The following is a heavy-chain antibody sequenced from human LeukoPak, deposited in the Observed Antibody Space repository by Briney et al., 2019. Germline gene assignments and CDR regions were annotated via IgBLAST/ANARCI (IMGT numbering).Heavy chain of an antibody. J-gene: IGHJ4*02. CDR2: ISSSSSYI. CDR1: GFTFSSYS. Sequence: GGSLRLSCAASGFTFSSYSMNWVRQAPGKGLEWVSSISSSSSYIYYADSVKGRFTISRDNAKNSLYLQMNSLRAEDTAVYYCARATYYDFWSGYYNRLDYWGQGTPVTVSS. D-gene: IGHD3-3*01. CDR3: ARATYYDFWSGYYNRLDY. V-gene: IGHV3-21*01.